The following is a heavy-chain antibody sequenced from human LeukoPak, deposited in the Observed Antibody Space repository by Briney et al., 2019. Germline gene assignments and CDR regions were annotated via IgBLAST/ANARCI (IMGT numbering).Heavy chain of an antibody. CDR2: IWYDGSNK. J-gene: IGHJ6*02. CDR1: GFTFSSYW. V-gene: IGHV3-33*08. CDR3: ARDLGYSYGYVYYYYGMDV. Sequence: GGSLRLSCAASGFTFSSYWMSWVRQAPGKGLEWVAVIWYDGSNKYYADSVKGRFTISRDNSKNTLYLQMNSLRAEDTAVYYCARDLGYSYGYVYYYYGMDVWGQGTTVTVSS. D-gene: IGHD5-18*01.